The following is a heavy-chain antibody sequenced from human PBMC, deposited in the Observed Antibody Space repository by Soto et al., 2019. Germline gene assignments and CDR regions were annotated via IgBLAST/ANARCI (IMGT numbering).Heavy chain of an antibody. V-gene: IGHV3-9*01. Sequence: GGSLSLSCAASGFTFDDYAMHWVRQAPGQGLEWVSGISWNSGSIGYADSVKGRFTISRDNAKNALYLQMNSLRAEDTALYYCAKDYSGYDYYYDGMDVWGQGTTVTVSS. J-gene: IGHJ6*02. CDR2: ISWNSGSI. D-gene: IGHD5-12*01. CDR3: AKDYSGYDYYYDGMDV. CDR1: GFTFDDYA.